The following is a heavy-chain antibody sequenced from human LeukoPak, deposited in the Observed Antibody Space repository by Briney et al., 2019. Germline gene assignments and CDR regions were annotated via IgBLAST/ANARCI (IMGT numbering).Heavy chain of an antibody. V-gene: IGHV4-59*01. J-gene: IGHJ3*02. CDR2: IYYSGIT. CDR1: GGSIRGYY. CDR3: ARGFDSSSGWYPAFDI. D-gene: IGHD6-19*01. Sequence: SETLSLTCAVYGGSIRGYYWSWIRQPPGKGLEYIGYIYYSGITNYNPSLKSRVTISVDTSKNQFSLRLNSVTAADTAMYYCARGFDSSSGWYPAFDIWGHGTMGTVSS.